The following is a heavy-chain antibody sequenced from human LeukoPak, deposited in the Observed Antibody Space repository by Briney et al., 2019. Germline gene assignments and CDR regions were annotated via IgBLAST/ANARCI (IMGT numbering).Heavy chain of an antibody. CDR3: ARVSAYCSSTSCYTDRFDY. J-gene: IGHJ4*02. D-gene: IGHD2-2*02. Sequence: KSSETLSLTCTVSGGSISSYYWSWIRQPPGKGLEWIGYIYYSGSTNYNPSLKSRVTISVDTSKNQFSLKLSSVTAADTAVYYCARVSAYCSSTSCYTDRFDYWGQGTLVTVSS. CDR2: IYYSGST. V-gene: IGHV4-59*01. CDR1: GGSISSYY.